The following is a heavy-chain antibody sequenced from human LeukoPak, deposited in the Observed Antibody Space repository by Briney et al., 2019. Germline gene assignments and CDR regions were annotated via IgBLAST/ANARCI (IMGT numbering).Heavy chain of an antibody. CDR1: GGSFSGYY. D-gene: IGHD3-10*01. J-gene: IGHJ4*02. V-gene: IGHV4-34*01. Sequence: PSETLSLTCAVYGGSFSGYYWSWIRQPPGKGLEWIGEINHSGSTNYNPSLKSRVTISVDTSKNQFSLKLSSVTAADTAVYYCASGLAVVRGVGYWGQGTLVTVSS. CDR2: INHSGST. CDR3: ASGLAVVRGVGY.